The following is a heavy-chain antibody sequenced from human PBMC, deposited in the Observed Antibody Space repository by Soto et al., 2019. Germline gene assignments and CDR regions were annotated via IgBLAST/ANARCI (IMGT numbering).Heavy chain of an antibody. V-gene: IGHV1-69*13. D-gene: IGHD6-19*01. CDR1: GGTFSSYA. CDR2: IIPIFGTA. Sequence: ASVKVSCKASGGTFSSYAISWVRQAPGQGLEWMGGIIPIFGTANYAQKFQGRVTITADESTSTAYMELSSLRSEDTAVYYCARSGYDRSSIAVAVTGFDYWGQGTLVTVSS. CDR3: ARSGYDRSSIAVAVTGFDY. J-gene: IGHJ4*02.